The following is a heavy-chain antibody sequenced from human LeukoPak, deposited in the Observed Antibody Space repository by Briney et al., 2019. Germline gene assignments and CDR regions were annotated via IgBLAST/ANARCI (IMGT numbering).Heavy chain of an antibody. CDR2: VSYDGSNK. CDR3: AKGIAVAELYYFDC. D-gene: IGHD6-19*01. CDR1: GFTFSNYG. Sequence: PGGSLRLSCAASGFTFSNYGMHWVRQAPDKGLEWVAVVSYDGSNKYYADSVKGRFTISRDNSKNTLYLQMNSLRAEDTAVYYCAKGIAVAELYYFDCWGQGTLVTVSS. J-gene: IGHJ4*02. V-gene: IGHV3-30*18.